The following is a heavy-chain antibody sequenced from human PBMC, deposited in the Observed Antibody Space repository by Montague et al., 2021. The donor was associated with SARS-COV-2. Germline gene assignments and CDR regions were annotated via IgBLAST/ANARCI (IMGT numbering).Heavy chain of an antibody. CDR2: ISHGGTT. D-gene: IGHD6-19*01. CDR3: AREAKAVSGRLDS. J-gene: IGHJ4*02. CDR1: SDSFSSSDW. V-gene: IGHV4-4*02. Sequence: SETLSLTCIVSSDSFSSSDWWSWVRQPPGKGLDWIGEISHGGTTNYKSSLKSRVTMSIDKSKNQFSLKLTSVTAADTAVYYCAREAKAVSGRLDSWGQGTLVTGSS.